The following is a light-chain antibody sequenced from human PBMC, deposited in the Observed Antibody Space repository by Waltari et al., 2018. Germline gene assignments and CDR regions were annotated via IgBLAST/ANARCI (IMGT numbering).Light chain of an antibody. CDR3: HQFNNWPQT. V-gene: IGKV3-15*01. J-gene: IGKJ1*01. CDR1: QSVSSN. Sequence: ETVMTQSPGTLSVSPGERATLSCMASQSVSSNIAWYQQKPGQAPRLLIYGASTRATGIPARFSGGGSGTEFTLTISSLQSEDFAVYYCHQFNNWPQTFGQGTKVEIK. CDR2: GAS.